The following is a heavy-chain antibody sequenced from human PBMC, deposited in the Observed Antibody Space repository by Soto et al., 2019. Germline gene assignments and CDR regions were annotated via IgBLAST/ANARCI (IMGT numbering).Heavy chain of an antibody. Sequence: ASVKVSCKASGYTFTGHYIHWVRQAPGQGPEWMGEIGPASGDTRYAQKFQGRVTMTRDTSITTVYMELNNLSPDDTAVYYCGRGRSGQLVVFYWGQGTPVTVSS. D-gene: IGHD3-10*01. CDR3: GRGRSGQLVVFY. J-gene: IGHJ4*02. CDR1: GYTFTGHY. V-gene: IGHV1-2*02. CDR2: IGPASGDT.